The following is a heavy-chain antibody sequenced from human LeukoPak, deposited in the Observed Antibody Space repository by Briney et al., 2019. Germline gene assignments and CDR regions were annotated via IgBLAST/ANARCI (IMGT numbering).Heavy chain of an antibody. V-gene: IGHV3-9*01. D-gene: IGHD3-9*01. CDR1: GFTFSSYS. CDR3: AKDFDWLLSKVYFDY. J-gene: IGHJ4*02. CDR2: ISWNSGSI. Sequence: GGSLRLSCAASGFTFSSYSMNWVRQAPGKGLEWVSGISWNSGSIGYADSVEGRFTISRDNAKNSLYLQMNSLRAEDTALYYCAKDFDWLLSKVYFDYWGQGTLVTVSS.